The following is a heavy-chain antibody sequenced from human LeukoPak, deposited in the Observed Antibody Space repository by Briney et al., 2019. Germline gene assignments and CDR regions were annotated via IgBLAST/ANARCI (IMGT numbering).Heavy chain of an antibody. CDR2: IYYSGST. V-gene: IGHV4-59*01. CDR3: ARDYGDYVFCY. J-gene: IGHJ4*02. D-gene: IGHD4-17*01. CDR1: GGSISSYY. Sequence: SETLSLTCTVSGGSISSYYWSWIRQPPGKGLEWIGYIYYSGSTNYNPSLKSRVTISVDTSKNQFSLKLSSVTAADTAVYYCARDYGDYVFCYWGQGTLVTVSS.